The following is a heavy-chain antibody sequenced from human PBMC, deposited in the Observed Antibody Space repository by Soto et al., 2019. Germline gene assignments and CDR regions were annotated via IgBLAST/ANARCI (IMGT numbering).Heavy chain of an antibody. J-gene: IGHJ6*02. Sequence: QVQLVESGGGVVQPGRSLRLSCAASGFTFSSYGMHWVRQAPGKGLEWVAVISYDGSNKYYADSVKGRFTISRDNSKNTLYLQRNSLRAEDTAVYYCAKAQSGSGWQYYYYYGMDVWGQGTTVTVSS. V-gene: IGHV3-30*18. CDR2: ISYDGSNK. CDR1: GFTFSSYG. D-gene: IGHD6-19*01. CDR3: AKAQSGSGWQYYYYYGMDV.